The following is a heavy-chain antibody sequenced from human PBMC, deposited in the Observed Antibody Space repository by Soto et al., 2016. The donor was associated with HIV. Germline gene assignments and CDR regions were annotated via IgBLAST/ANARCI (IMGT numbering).Heavy chain of an antibody. J-gene: IGHJ4*02. V-gene: IGHV3-30*18. CDR3: AKDGAYYYGSGSYGPPQYYFDY. CDR1: GFTFSSYG. D-gene: IGHD3-10*01. Sequence: VQLVESGGGVVQPGRSLRLSCAASGFTFSSYGMHWVRQAPGKGLEWVAVIWYDGSNKYYADSVKGRFTISRDNSKNTLYLQMNSLRAEDTAMYYCAKDGAYYYGSGSYGPPQYYFDYWGQGTLVTSPQ. CDR2: IWYDGSNK.